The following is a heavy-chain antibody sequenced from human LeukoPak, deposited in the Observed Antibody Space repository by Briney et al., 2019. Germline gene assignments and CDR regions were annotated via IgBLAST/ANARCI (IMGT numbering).Heavy chain of an antibody. CDR1: EVSLINYG. CDR2: IYPSEST. Sequence: LETLFLTCTWTEVSLINYGWSWIRQPPGNGLDWVGSIYPSESTTYNTSLKRGVTISVDTSNNHFSLKLTTVTAADTAVYYCARDRSGGAVASCISEYWGQGILVTVSS. J-gene: IGHJ4*02. CDR3: ARDRSGGAVASCISEY. D-gene: IGHD2-15*01. V-gene: IGHV4-59*01.